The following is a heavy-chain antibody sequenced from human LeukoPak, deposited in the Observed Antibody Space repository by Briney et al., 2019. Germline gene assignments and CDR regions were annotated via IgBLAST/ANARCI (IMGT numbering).Heavy chain of an antibody. V-gene: IGHV3-23*01. Sequence: QAGGSLRLSCAASGFTFSNYAVSWVRQAPGKGLAWVSTISGSGGSTYYTGSVKGRFTISRDNSKNTLYLQMNSLRAEDTAIYYCAKDTYDFWSGFDYRGRGTLVTVSS. CDR1: GFTFSNYA. CDR2: ISGSGGST. CDR3: AKDTYDFWSGFDY. J-gene: IGHJ4*02. D-gene: IGHD3-3*01.